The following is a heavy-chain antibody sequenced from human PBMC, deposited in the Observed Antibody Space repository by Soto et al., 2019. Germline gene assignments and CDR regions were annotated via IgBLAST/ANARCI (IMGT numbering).Heavy chain of an antibody. CDR2: IDLDIGDT. Sequence: QVQMVQSGAEVKKPGASVKVSCKASGHTFTGHHMHWVRQAPGQGLEWMGLIDLDIGDTKYAQKFQGRVTSTSDTSITTAYMELRGLRSDDTAVYSCELEPTGTAGFDYWGQGTLVTVSS. CDR3: ELEPTGTAGFDY. V-gene: IGHV1-2*02. D-gene: IGHD1-7*01. CDR1: GHTFTGHH. J-gene: IGHJ4*02.